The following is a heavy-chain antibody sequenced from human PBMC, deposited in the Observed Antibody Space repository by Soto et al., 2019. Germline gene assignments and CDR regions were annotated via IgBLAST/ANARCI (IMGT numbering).Heavy chain of an antibody. CDR1: GFTFSGSS. CDR2: IRNKANSYAT. V-gene: IGHV3-73*01. Sequence: PGGSLRLSCAASGFTFSGSSMHWVRQASGKGLEWVGRIRNKANSYATAYTASVKGRFTISRDDSKNTTYLQMNSLKTEDTAVYYCATLEVAGGFDYWGQGTLVTVSS. J-gene: IGHJ4*02. D-gene: IGHD6-19*01. CDR3: ATLEVAGGFDY.